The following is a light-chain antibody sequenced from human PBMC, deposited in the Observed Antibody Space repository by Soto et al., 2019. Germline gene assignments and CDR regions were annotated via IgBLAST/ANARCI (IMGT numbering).Light chain of an antibody. CDR1: QDISNR. CDR3: QNCFTVPYT. CDR2: DAS. V-gene: IGKV1-33*01. Sequence: DIHMTQSPSSLSASVGDRITTTCQASQDISNRLNWYHQKPGKAPNLLIYDASNLAAGVPSGFSGSGSGTHFTFTITSLQPEDIGTYYCQNCFTVPYTFGQGTKVDIK. J-gene: IGKJ2*01.